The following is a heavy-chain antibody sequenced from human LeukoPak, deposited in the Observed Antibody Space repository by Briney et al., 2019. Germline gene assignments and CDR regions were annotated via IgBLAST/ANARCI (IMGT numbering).Heavy chain of an antibody. CDR1: GGSITGYY. D-gene: IGHD4-17*01. Sequence: WETLSLTCTVSGGSITGYYWSWIRQPPGKGLEWIGYIYYSGNTYYNPSLKSRVTMSVDTSKNQLSLKLSSVTAADTAVYYCAKYGDSWYFDLWGRGTLVTVSS. CDR3: AKYGDSWYFDL. CDR2: IYYSGNT. J-gene: IGHJ2*01. V-gene: IGHV4-59*08.